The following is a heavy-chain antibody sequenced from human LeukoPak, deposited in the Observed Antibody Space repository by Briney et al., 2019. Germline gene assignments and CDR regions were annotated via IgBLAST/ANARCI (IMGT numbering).Heavy chain of an antibody. J-gene: IGHJ5*02. D-gene: IGHD5-12*01. CDR3: ARGPTRPWFDP. CDR1: GYTFTSYA. Sequence: ASVKVSCKASGYTFTSYAMHWVRQAPGQRLEWMGWINAGNGNTKYSQKFQGRVTITRDTSASTAYMEPSSLRSEDTAVYHCARGPTRPWFDPWGQGTLVTVSS. CDR2: INAGNGNT. V-gene: IGHV1-3*01.